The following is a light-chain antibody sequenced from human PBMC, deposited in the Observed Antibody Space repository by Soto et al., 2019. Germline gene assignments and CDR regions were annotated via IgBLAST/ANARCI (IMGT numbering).Light chain of an antibody. CDR2: GAS. CDR3: QHYGSSPGT. V-gene: IGKV3-20*01. J-gene: IGKJ1*01. CDR1: QSISSTY. Sequence: EIVLTQSPGTLSLSPGERATLSCRACQSISSTYLGWYQQKPGQAPRLFIYGASSRATGIPDRFSGSGSGTHFTLTISRLEPEDFLVYYCQHYGSSPGTFGQGTKVEIK.